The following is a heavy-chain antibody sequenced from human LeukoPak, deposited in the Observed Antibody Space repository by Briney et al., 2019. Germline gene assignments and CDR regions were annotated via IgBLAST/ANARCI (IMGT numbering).Heavy chain of an antibody. CDR1: GGSISSYY. V-gene: IGHV4-4*07. J-gene: IGHJ4*02. CDR2: IYTSGST. D-gene: IGHD5-24*01. Sequence: SETLSLTCTVSGGSISSYYWSWIRQPAGKGLEWIGRIYTSGSTNYNPSLKSRVTISVDTSKNQFSLKLSSVTAADTAVYYCARGCGDGYNWEDYFDYWGQGTLVTVSS. CDR3: ARGCGDGYNWEDYFDY.